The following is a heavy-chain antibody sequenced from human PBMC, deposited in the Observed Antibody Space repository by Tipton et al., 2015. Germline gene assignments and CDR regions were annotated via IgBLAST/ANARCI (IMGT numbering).Heavy chain of an antibody. CDR1: GFTFSNYW. V-gene: IGHV3-7*01. CDR3: SRVGDF. D-gene: IGHD3-16*01. Sequence: SLRLSCAVSGFTFSNYWMSWVRQSPGKGLEWVANIKYDGSEIQYVDPVKGRFTISRDNAEKSLHLQMNSLRVEDTAVYHCSRVGDFWGQGTLVTVSS. CDR2: IKYDGSEI. J-gene: IGHJ4*02.